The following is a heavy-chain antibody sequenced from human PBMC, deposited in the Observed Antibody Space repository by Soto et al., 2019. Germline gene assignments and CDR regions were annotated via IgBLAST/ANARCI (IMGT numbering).Heavy chain of an antibody. CDR1: GGSFSGYY. V-gene: IGHV4-34*01. D-gene: IGHD3-22*01. CDR3: ARITYYYDSSGYYESDY. Sequence: SETLSLTCAVYGGSFSGYYWSWIRQPPGKGLEWIGEINHSGSTNYNPSLKSRVTISVDTSKNQFSLKLSSVTAADTAVYYCARITYYYDSSGYYESDYWGQGTLVTVSS. CDR2: INHSGST. J-gene: IGHJ4*02.